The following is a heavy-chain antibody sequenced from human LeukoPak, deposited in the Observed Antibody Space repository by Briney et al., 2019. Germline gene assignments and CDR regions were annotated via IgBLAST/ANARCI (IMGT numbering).Heavy chain of an antibody. J-gene: IGHJ5*02. CDR1: GGSISSSSYY. Sequence: SETLSLTCTVSGGSISSSSYYWGWIRQPPGKGLEWIGSIYHSGSTYYNPSLKSRVTISVDTSKNQFSLKLSSVTAADTAVYYCAREIRYFDWPLDNWFDPWGQGTLVTVSS. CDR2: IYHSGST. CDR3: AREIRYFDWPLDNWFDP. D-gene: IGHD3-9*01. V-gene: IGHV4-39*07.